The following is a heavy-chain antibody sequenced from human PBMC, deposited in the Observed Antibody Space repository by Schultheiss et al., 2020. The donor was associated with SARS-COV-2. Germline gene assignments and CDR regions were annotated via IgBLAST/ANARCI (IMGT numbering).Heavy chain of an antibody. D-gene: IGHD6-13*01. Sequence: SETLSLTCAVFGESFSGFSWTWIRQSPGKGLEWIGEINHSGTTNYNPSLKSRVTISVDTSKNQFSLKLSSVTAADTAVYYCARGQYSSNWYGSRPFDPWGQGTLVTVSS. V-gene: IGHV4-34*01. CDR2: INHSGTT. CDR3: ARGQYSSNWYGSRPFDP. CDR1: GESFSGFS. J-gene: IGHJ5*02.